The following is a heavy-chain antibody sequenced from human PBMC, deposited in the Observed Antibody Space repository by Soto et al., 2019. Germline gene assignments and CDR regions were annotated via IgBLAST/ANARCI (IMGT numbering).Heavy chain of an antibody. J-gene: IGHJ5*02. CDR3: AKSLHHGATITQS. CDR2: MQDTGRI. D-gene: IGHD5-12*01. CDR1: GGSISTYY. Sequence: QVQLQESGPGLVKASETLSLTCTVSGGSISTYYWSWFRQSPGKSLEWVAYMQDTGRIYYNPSLGNRVTCSVDTSKNQFSLQLTYLTAADTAVYYCAKSLHHGATITQSWGQGILVTVSS. V-gene: IGHV4-59*01.